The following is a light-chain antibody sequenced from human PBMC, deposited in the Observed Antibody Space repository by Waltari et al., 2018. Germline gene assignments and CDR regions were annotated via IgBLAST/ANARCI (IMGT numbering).Light chain of an antibody. CDR2: AVS. CDR3: SSYAGSSKGV. Sequence: QSALTQPASVSGSPGQSITISCTGTSSDVGNYKRVSWYQQHPGKAPNRMFYAVSKRPSGVSDRFSGSKSGDMASLTISGLQPEDEAEYFCSSYAGSSKGVFGGGTKVTVL. J-gene: IGLJ2*01. CDR1: SSDVGNYKR. V-gene: IGLV2-23*02.